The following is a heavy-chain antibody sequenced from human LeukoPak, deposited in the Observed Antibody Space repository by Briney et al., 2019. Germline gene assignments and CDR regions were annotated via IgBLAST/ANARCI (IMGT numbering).Heavy chain of an antibody. V-gene: IGHV3-23*01. CDR3: AKDLYGAYYDFWSGYSPVDY. J-gene: IGHJ4*02. D-gene: IGHD3-3*01. CDR2: ISGSGGST. Sequence: GGSLRLSCAASGFTFSSYAMSWVRQAPGKGREWVSAISGSGGSTYYADSVKGRFTISRDNSQNTLYLQMNSLRAEDTAVYYCAKDLYGAYYDFWSGYSPVDYWGQGTLVTVSS. CDR1: GFTFSSYA.